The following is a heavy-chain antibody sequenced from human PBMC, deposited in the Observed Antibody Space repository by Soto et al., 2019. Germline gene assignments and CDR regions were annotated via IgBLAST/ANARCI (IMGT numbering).Heavy chain of an antibody. V-gene: IGHV3-66*04. CDR2: IYSGGST. J-gene: IGHJ4*02. D-gene: IGHD5-18*01. CDR1: GVPVCIYY. Sequence: GGSLRLSCASCGVPVCIYYMGWVRQTPGKGLEWVSVIYSGGSTYYADSVKGRFTISRDNSKNTLYLQMNSLRAEDTAVYYCARHGYNYGGGYFDYWGQGTLVTVSS. CDR3: ARHGYNYGGGYFDY.